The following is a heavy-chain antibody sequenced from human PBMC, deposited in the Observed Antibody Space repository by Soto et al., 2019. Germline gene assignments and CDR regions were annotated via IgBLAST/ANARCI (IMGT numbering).Heavy chain of an antibody. CDR3: ARVVVVIPPGYYYAMDV. CDR2: ITSSSDTI. V-gene: IGHV3-48*02. D-gene: IGHD3-22*01. Sequence: GGSLRLFCAASGFTFSSFHMNWVRQAPGRGLEWVAYITSSSDTIYYSDSVKGRFTISRDNGKNSLFLQMNSLRDEDTAVYYCARVVVVIPPGYYYAMDVWGQGTTVTVSS. J-gene: IGHJ6*02. CDR1: GFTFSSFH.